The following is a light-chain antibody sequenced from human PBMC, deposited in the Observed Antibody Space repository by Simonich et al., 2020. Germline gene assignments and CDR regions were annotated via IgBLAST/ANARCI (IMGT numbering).Light chain of an antibody. CDR3: CSYAGSSTFYV. V-gene: IGLV2-23*01. J-gene: IGLJ1*01. Sequence: QSALTQPPSVSGSPGQSITISCTGTSSDVGSYNLVSWYQQHPGKAPKLMMYEGSKRPSVVPNRFSGSKSGNTASLTISGLQAEDEADYYCCSYAGSSTFYVFGTGTKVTVL. CDR1: SSDVGSYNL. CDR2: EGS.